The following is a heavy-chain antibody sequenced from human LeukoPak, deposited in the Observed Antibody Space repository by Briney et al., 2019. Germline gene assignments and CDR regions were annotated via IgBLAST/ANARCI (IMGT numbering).Heavy chain of an antibody. CDR1: GGSISSGDYY. Sequence: SETLSLTCTVSGGSISSGDYYWSWIRQPPGKGLEWIGYIYYSGSTYYNPSLKSRVTISVDTSKNQFSLKLSSVTAADTAVYYCARRVASRGGDCSSTSCSEFDYWGQGTLVTVSS. CDR3: ARRVASRGGDCSSTSCSEFDY. J-gene: IGHJ4*02. CDR2: IYYSGST. D-gene: IGHD2-2*01. V-gene: IGHV4-30-4*01.